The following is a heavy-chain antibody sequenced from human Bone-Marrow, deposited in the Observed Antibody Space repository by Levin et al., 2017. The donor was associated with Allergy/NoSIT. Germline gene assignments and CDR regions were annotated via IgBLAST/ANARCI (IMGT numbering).Heavy chain of an antibody. V-gene: IGHV4-31*03. D-gene: IGHD5-12*01. CDR3: ARELYTGYGRAGYYFDY. CDR1: GVSISSGDYY. J-gene: IGHJ4*02. Sequence: TASETLSLTCTVSGVSISSGDYYWTWIRQHPGKGLEYIGYVYYTGSTYYNPSLKSRLTISVDTSNNQFSLNLSSVTAADTAVYYCARELYTGYGRAGYYFDYWGQGTLVTVSS. CDR2: VYYTGST.